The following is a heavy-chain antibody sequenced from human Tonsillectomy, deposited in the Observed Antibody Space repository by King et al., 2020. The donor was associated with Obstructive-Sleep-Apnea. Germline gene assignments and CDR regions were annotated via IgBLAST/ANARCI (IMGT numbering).Heavy chain of an antibody. CDR2: SIPIFGTA. V-gene: IGHV1-69*01. J-gene: IGHJ6*02. D-gene: IGHD3-10*01. CDR1: GGTFSSYA. CDR3: ARDPLNHYYGSGSSTMDV. Sequence: QLVQSGAEVKKPGASVKVSCKASGGTFSSYAISWVRQAPGQGLEWMGGSIPIFGTANYAQKFQGRVTITADESTSTAYMELSSLRSEDTAVYYCARDPLNHYYGSGSSTMDVWGQGTTVTVSS.